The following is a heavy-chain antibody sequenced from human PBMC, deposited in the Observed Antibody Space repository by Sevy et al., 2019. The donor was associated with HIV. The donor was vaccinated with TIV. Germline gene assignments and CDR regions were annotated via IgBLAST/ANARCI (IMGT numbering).Heavy chain of an antibody. CDR2: INRDGSTK. J-gene: IGHJ4*02. Sequence: GGSLRLSCAASGFTFSSYWMTWVRQAPGKGLEWVANINRDGSTKNYVDSVKCRFTISGDNAKNSLYLEMNSLRAEDTAVYYCARDDRPSGWLFDYWGQGTLVTVSS. V-gene: IGHV3-7*01. CDR3: ARDDRPSGWLFDY. D-gene: IGHD6-19*01. CDR1: GFTFSSYW.